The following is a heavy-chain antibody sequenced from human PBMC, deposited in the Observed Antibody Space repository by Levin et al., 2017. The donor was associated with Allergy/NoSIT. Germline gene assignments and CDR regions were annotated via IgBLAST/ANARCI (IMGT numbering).Heavy chain of an antibody. CDR2: ISDTSNTK. V-gene: IGHV3-48*01. CDR1: GFMFSTYS. D-gene: IGHD1-1*01. CDR3: ARDRILDYWNDLHDFYYMDV. J-gene: IGHJ6*03. Sequence: GGSLRLSCAASGFMFSTYSMNWVRQAPGKGLEWVSYISDTSNTKYNADSVKGRFTISRDNAKNSVYLQMNSLRGEDTAVYYCARDRILDYWNDLHDFYYMDVWGKGTTVTVSS.